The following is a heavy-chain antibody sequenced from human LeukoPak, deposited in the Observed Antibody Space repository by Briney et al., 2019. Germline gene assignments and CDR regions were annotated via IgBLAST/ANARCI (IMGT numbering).Heavy chain of an antibody. V-gene: IGHV2-5*01. CDR2: IYWNDDK. D-gene: IGHD6-19*01. CDR3: AHRVAGTFDY. CDR1: GGSISSYYW. J-gene: IGHJ4*02. Sequence: TLSLTCTVSGGSISSYYWSWIRQPPGKALEWLALIYWNDDKRYSPSLKSRLTITKDTSKNQVVLTMTNMDPVDTATYYCAHRVAGTFDYWGQGTLVTVSS.